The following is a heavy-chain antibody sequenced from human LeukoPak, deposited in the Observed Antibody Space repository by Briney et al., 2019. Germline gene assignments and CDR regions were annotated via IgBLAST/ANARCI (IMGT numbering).Heavy chain of an antibody. CDR1: GFTVSSNY. J-gene: IGHJ4*02. CDR2: IYSGGST. Sequence: QPGGSLRLSCAASGFTVSSNYMSWVRQAPGKGVEWVSVIYSGGSTYYADSVKGRFTISRDNSKNTLYLQMNSLRAEDTAVYCCARTNEMAALDYWGQGTLVTVSS. D-gene: IGHD5-24*01. CDR3: ARTNEMAALDY. V-gene: IGHV3-53*01.